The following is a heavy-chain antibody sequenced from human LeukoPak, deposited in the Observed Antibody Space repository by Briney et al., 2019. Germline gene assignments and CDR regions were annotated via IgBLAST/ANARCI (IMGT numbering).Heavy chain of an antibody. D-gene: IGHD3-10*01. V-gene: IGHV1-46*01. CDR3: ARVRGNLFDY. J-gene: IGHJ4*02. CDR2: INPSGGST. Sequence: ASVKVSCKASGYTFTSYYMHWVRQAPGQGLEWMGIINPSGGSTSYAQKFQGRVTMTRDTSTSTAYMELRSLRSDDTAVYYCARVRGNLFDYWGQGTLVTVSS. CDR1: GYTFTSYY.